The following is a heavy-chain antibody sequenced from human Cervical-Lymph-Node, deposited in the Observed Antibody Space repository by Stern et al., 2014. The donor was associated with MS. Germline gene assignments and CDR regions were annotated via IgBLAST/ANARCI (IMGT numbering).Heavy chain of an antibody. CDR2: IIPIFGTA. V-gene: IGHV1-69*01. J-gene: IGHJ6*02. CDR3: ARWELKEGLVRGMDV. Sequence: VQLVESGAAVKKPGSSVKVSCKASGGTFSSYAISWVRQAPGQGIEWMGGIIPIFGTANYAQKFQGRVTITADESTSTAYMELSSLRSEDTAVYYCARWELKEGLVRGMDVWGQGTTVTVSS. CDR1: GGTFSSYA. D-gene: IGHD1-26*01.